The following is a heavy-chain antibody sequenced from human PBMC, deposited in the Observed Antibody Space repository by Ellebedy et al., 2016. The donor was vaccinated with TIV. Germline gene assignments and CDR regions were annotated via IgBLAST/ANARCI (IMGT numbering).Heavy chain of an antibody. CDR1: GYIFTAYY. D-gene: IGHD6-13*01. V-gene: IGHV1-2*02. Sequence: ASVKVSCKTSGYIFTAYYIHWVRQAPGQGLEWMGWINPDSGGTNFAQKFQGRVTMTRDTSINTVYMELSRLESDDTAVYYCARVRRGSSGLDVWGQGTTVTVSS. CDR3: ARVRRGSSGLDV. CDR2: INPDSGGT. J-gene: IGHJ6*02.